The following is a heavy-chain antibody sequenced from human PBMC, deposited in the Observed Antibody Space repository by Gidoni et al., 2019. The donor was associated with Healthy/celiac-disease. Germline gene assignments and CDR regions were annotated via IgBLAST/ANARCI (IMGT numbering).Heavy chain of an antibody. J-gene: IGHJ4*02. CDR2: SSGSGGST. D-gene: IGHD3-9*01. CDR1: GFTFSSYA. Sequence: EVQLLASGGGLVQPWVSLRLSCAASGFTFSSYAMSWVRQAPGKGLEWGSASSGSGGSTYYADSVKGRFTISRDNSKNTLDLQMNSLRAEDTAVYYGAKDGAQLWDDDILTGGYFDYWGQGTLVTVSS. V-gene: IGHV3-23*01. CDR3: AKDGAQLWDDDILTGGYFDY.